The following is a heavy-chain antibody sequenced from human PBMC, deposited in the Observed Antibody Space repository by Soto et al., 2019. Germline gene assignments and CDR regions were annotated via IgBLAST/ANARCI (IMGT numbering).Heavy chain of an antibody. Sequence: GGSLRLSCAASGFTFSSYAMSWVRQAPGKGLEWVSAISGSGGSTYYADSVKGRFTISRDNSKNTLYLQMNSLRAEDTAVYYCAKAHDRGYDFWSGYYRYWGQGTLVTVSS. CDR1: GFTFSSYA. J-gene: IGHJ4*02. D-gene: IGHD3-3*01. CDR2: ISGSGGST. V-gene: IGHV3-23*01. CDR3: AKAHDRGYDFWSGYYRY.